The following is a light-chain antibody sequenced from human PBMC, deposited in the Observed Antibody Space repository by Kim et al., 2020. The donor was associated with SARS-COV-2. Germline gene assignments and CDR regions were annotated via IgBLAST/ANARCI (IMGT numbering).Light chain of an antibody. CDR2: QAS. CDR3: QQYNSHWT. CDR1: QSISSW. V-gene: IGKV1-5*03. Sequence: SASGGDRVTITCRASQSISSWLAWYQQKPGKAPKLLIYQASSLENGVPSRFSGSGSGTEFSLTISSLQPDDFATYYCQQYNSHWTFGQGTKVDIK. J-gene: IGKJ1*01.